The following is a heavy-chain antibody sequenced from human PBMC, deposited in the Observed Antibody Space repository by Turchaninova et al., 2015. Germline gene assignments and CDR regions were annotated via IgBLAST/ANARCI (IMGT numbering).Heavy chain of an antibody. V-gene: IGHV3-15*01. CDR2: IKSKTDGGTK. J-gene: IGHJ4*02. D-gene: IGHD3-10*01. Sequence: SGGSLRLSCAASGFTFSNARMGWVHQAPEKGMEWVGRIKSKTDGGTKDYAAPVKGRFTISRYDSKNTLYLQMNSLKTEDTAVYYCSGDSFGYLGQGTLVTVSS. CDR3: SGDSFGY. CDR1: GFTFSNAR.